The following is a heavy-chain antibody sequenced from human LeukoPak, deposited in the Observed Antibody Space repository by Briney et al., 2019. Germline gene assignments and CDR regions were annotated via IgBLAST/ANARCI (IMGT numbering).Heavy chain of an antibody. CDR3: ARHAYRYSSGWFNY. J-gene: IGHJ4*02. V-gene: IGHV4-39*01. Sequence: SQTLSLTCTVSGGSISSGSYYWSWIRQPPGKGLEWIGEINHSGSTNYNPSLKSRVTISVDTSKNQFSLKLSSVTAADTAVYYCARHAYRYSSGWFNYWGQGTLVTVSS. D-gene: IGHD6-19*01. CDR1: GGSISSGSYY. CDR2: INHSGST.